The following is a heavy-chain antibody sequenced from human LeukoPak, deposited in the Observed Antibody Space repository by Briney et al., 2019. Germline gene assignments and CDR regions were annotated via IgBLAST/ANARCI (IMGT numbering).Heavy chain of an antibody. J-gene: IGHJ3*02. Sequence: GGSLRLSCAASGFTFRSYWMSWVRQAPGKGLEWVANMDQDGTEKNYVDSVKGRFTISRDNAKNLLYVQMNSLRAEDTAVYYCARDRGYSTFDIWGQGTIVTVSS. CDR2: MDQDGTEK. V-gene: IGHV3-7*05. CDR1: GFTFRSYW. D-gene: IGHD5-18*01. CDR3: ARDRGYSTFDI.